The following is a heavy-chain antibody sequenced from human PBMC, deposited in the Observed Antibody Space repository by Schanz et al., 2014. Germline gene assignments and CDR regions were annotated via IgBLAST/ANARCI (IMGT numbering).Heavy chain of an antibody. CDR2: INAGTGNT. Sequence: QVQLVQSGAEVKKPGASVKVSCKASGYSFTPFPIHWVRQAPGQRLEWMGWINAGTGNTEYSQKFQGRVTITADKSTFTAYMDVSSLRSEDTAVYYCASSGAGYSSSWDFDYWGQGTLVTVSS. J-gene: IGHJ4*02. CDR3: ASSGAGYSSSWDFDY. V-gene: IGHV1-3*01. CDR1: GYSFTPFP. D-gene: IGHD6-13*01.